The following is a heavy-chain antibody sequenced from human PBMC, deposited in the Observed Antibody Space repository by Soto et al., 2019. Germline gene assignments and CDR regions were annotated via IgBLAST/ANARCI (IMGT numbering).Heavy chain of an antibody. CDR1: GFTFSSYE. V-gene: IGHV3-48*03. CDR2: ISSSGSTI. D-gene: IGHD3-22*01. CDR3: ARSRPYYYYDSSENYFDY. J-gene: IGHJ4*02. Sequence: PGGSLRLSCAASGFTFSSYEMNWVRQAPGKGLEWVSYISSSGSTIYYADSVKGRFTISRDNAKNSLYLQMNSLRAEDTAVYYCARSRPYYYYDSSENYFDYWGQGTLVTAPQ.